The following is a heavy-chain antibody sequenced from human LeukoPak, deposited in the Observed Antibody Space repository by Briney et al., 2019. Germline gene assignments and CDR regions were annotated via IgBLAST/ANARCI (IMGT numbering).Heavy chain of an antibody. V-gene: IGHV3-30*18. CDR3: AKDVERSGWASFDY. J-gene: IGHJ4*02. CDR1: GFTFGSYA. Sequence: GGSLRLSCAASGFTFGSYAMHWVRQAPGKGLEWVALISFDESNKYYADSVKGRFTISRDNAKNSLYLQMNSLRAEDTALYYCAKDVERSGWASFDYWGQGTLVTVSS. D-gene: IGHD6-19*01. CDR2: ISFDESNK.